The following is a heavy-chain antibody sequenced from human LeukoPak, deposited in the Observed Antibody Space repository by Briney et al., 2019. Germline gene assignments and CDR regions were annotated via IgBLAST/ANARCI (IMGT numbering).Heavy chain of an antibody. J-gene: IGHJ6*04. CDR1: GFTFTSSA. V-gene: IGHV1-58*01. CDR2: IVVGSGNT. CDR3: AAAAHYYYYYGMDV. Sequence: SVKVSCKASGFTFTSSAVQWVRQARGQRLEWIGWIVVGSGNTNYAQKFQERVTITRDMSTSTAYMELSSLRSEDTAVYYCAAAAHYYYYYGMDVWGKGTTVTVSS.